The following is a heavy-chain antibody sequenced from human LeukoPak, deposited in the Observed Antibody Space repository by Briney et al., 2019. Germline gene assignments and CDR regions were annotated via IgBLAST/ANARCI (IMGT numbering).Heavy chain of an antibody. CDR3: VGVGGLLHADFDY. CDR2: FDPEDGET. Sequence: ASVKVSCKVSGYTLTELSMHWLRQAPGKGLEWMGGFDPEDGETIYAQKFQGRVTMTEDTSTDTAYMELSSLRSEDTAVYYCVGVGGLLHADFDYWGQGTLVTVSS. D-gene: IGHD1-26*01. J-gene: IGHJ4*02. CDR1: GYTLTELS. V-gene: IGHV1-24*01.